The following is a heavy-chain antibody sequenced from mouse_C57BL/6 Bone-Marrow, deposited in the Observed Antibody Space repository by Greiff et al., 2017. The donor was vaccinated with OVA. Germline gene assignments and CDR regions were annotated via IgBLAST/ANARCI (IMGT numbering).Heavy chain of an antibody. Sequence: EVKLQESGAELVRPGASVKLSCTASGFNIKDDYMHWVKQRPEQGLEWIGWIDPENGDTEYASKFQGKATITADTSSNTAYLQLSSLTSEDTAGYYCTTIFYAMDYWGQGTSVTVSS. CDR2: IDPENGDT. CDR3: TTIFYAMDY. J-gene: IGHJ4*01. V-gene: IGHV14-4*01. CDR1: GFNIKDDY.